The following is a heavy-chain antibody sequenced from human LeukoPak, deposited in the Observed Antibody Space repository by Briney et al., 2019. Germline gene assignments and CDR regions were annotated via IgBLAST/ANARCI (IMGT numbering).Heavy chain of an antibody. Sequence: PSETLSLTRAVYGGSFSGYYWSWIRQPPGKGLEWIGEINHSGSTNYNPSLKSRVAISVDTSKNQFSLKLSSVTAADTAVYYCARDAAAAGAEGGLDYGAQGTPAPVSS. J-gene: IGHJ4*02. CDR3: ARDAAAAGAEGGLDY. CDR1: GGSFSGYY. CDR2: INHSGST. D-gene: IGHD6-25*01. V-gene: IGHV4-34*01.